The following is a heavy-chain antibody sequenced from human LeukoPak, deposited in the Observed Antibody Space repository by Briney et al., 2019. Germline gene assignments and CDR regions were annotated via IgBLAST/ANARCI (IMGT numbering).Heavy chain of an antibody. Sequence: SVKVSCKASGGTFSSYAISWVRQAPGQGLEWMGGIIPIFGTANYAQKFQGRVTITTDESSRTAYLQMSSLRSDDAAVDYCARGHSEYSSSSSYSYWGQGTLVTVSS. CDR1: GGTFSSYA. CDR2: IIPIFGTA. V-gene: IGHV1-69*05. J-gene: IGHJ4*02. D-gene: IGHD6-6*01. CDR3: ARGHSEYSSSSSYSY.